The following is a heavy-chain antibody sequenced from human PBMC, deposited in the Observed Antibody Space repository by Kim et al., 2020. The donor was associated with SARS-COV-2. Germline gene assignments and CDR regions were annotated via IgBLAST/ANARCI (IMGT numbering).Heavy chain of an antibody. CDR1: GYTFTSYA. J-gene: IGHJ4*02. D-gene: IGHD6-13*01. Sequence: ASVKVSCKSSGYTFTSYAMHWVRQAPGQRLEWMGWINAGNGNTKYSQKFQGRVTITRDTSASTAYMELSSLRSEDTAVYYCARGRPGYSSSSGFDYWGQGTLVTVSS. CDR2: INAGNGNT. V-gene: IGHV1-3*01. CDR3: ARGRPGYSSSSGFDY.